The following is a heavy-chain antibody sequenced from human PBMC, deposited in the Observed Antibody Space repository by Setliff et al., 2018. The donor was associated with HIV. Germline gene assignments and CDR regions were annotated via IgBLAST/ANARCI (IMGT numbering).Heavy chain of an antibody. Sequence: KPSETLSLTCGVHGGSFSGYYWSWIRQPPGKGLEWIGEINHSGSTRYNPSLKSRVTISLDTSQNQFSLKLSSVTAADTGVYYCARPGSSSYYYAMDVWGLGTTVTVSS. J-gene: IGHJ6*02. CDR1: GGSFSGYY. V-gene: IGHV4-34*01. D-gene: IGHD3-10*01. CDR2: INHSGST. CDR3: ARPGSSSYYYAMDV.